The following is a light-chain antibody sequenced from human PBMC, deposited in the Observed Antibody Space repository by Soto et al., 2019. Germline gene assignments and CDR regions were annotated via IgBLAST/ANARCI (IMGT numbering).Light chain of an antibody. V-gene: IGKV1-5*03. J-gene: IGKJ4*01. CDR2: KAS. CDR3: QQYNSYPLT. CDR1: QSISSW. Sequence: DIPMTQSPSTLSASVGDRVTITCRASQSISSWLAWYQQKPGKAPNLLIYKASSLESGVPSRFSGSGSGTEFTLTISSLQPDDFATYYCQQYNSYPLTFGGGIKVEIK.